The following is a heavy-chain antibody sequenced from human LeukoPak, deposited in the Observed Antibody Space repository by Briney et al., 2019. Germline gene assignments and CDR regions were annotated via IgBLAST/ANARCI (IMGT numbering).Heavy chain of an antibody. D-gene: IGHD3-3*01. J-gene: IGHJ4*02. V-gene: IGHV1-2*02. Sequence: ASVKVSCKASGYTFTGYYMHWLRQAPGQGLEWMGWINPNSGGTNYAQKFQGRVTMTRDTSISTAYMELSRLRSDDTAVYYCARGKNYDFWSGPFDYWGQGTLVTVSS. CDR2: INPNSGGT. CDR1: GYTFTGYY. CDR3: ARGKNYDFWSGPFDY.